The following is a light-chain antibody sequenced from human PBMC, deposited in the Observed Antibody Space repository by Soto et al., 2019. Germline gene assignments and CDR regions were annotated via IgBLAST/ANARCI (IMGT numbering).Light chain of an antibody. V-gene: IGKV2-28*01. CDR2: FGS. J-gene: IGKJ5*01. CDR1: XXLLQSNGYNY. Sequence: LLTWSRLSLRMXSGEXVVTXXXXSXXLLQSNGYNYLDWYLRKPGHAPQLLIYFGSDRASGVPDTFSGSGSGTDFTLKNSRVGTEDVGLYYCMQALEAPLAFGQGT. CDR3: MQALEAPLA.